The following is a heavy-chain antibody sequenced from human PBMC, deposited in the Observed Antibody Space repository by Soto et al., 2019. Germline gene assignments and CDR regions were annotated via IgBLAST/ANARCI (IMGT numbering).Heavy chain of an antibody. CDR1: GFTFSSYG. CDR3: ARDSGIAAAGTPFYYYCGMDV. J-gene: IGHJ6*02. Sequence: QVQLVESGGGVVQPGRSLRLSCAASGFTFSSYGMHWVRQAPGKGLEWVAVIWYDGSNKYYADSVKGRFTISRDNSKNTLYLQMNNLRAEDTAVYYCARDSGIAAAGTPFYYYCGMDVWGQVATVTVSS. V-gene: IGHV3-33*01. D-gene: IGHD6-13*01. CDR2: IWYDGSNK.